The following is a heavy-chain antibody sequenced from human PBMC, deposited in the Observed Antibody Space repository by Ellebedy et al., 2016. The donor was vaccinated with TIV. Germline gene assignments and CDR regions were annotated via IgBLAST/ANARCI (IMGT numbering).Heavy chain of an antibody. CDR2: VTNDGSSE. CDR3: AKDTSSGYYTSGSYLDY. Sequence: GESLKISCAASGFNFSKYGIHWVRQAPGKGLEWVALVTNDGSSEIYTDSVKCRFSISRDNSKNTLYLQMNSLRSEDTAIYYCAKDTSSGYYTSGSYLDYWGQGTLVTVSS. J-gene: IGHJ4*02. D-gene: IGHD3-10*01. V-gene: IGHV3-30*18. CDR1: GFNFSKYG.